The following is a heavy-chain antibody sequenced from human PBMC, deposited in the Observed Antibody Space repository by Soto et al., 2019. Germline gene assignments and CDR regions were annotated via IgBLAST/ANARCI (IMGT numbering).Heavy chain of an antibody. J-gene: IGHJ4*02. V-gene: IGHV1-2*06. CDR1: GYRFPTHY. D-gene: IGHD5-18*01. Sequence: ASVKFCCTASGYRFPTHYMHWVRQAPGQGLEWMGRMNVGKGGTTYAQKFQGRVTMTRGTSSRTAYLEVSSVKSDDTAMYYCARDGNFARSGYSFGFDFWGQGTLVTVSS. CDR3: ARDGNFARSGYSFGFDF. CDR2: MNVGKGGT.